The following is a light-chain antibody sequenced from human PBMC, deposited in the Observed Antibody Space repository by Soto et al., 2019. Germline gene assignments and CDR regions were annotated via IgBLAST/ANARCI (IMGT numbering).Light chain of an antibody. CDR2: DVT. V-gene: IGLV2-14*01. J-gene: IGLJ1*01. CDR1: SSDVGGYNR. CDR3: SSYTTSSTLEGV. Sequence: QSALTQPAAVSGSPGQSITISCTGTSSDVGGYNRVSWYQQHPGKAPKLMIYDVTIRPSGVSNRFSGSKSGNTASLTISGLQAEDEAEDDCSSYTTSSTLEGVFGTGTKVTVL.